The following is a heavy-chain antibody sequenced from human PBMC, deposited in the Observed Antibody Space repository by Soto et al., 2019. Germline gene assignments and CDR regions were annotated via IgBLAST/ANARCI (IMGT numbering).Heavy chain of an antibody. CDR2: IGHDGNLT. CDR1: GFTFRNYA. J-gene: IGHJ4*02. D-gene: IGHD3-16*01. V-gene: IGHV3-33*08. Sequence: QVQLVESGGGVVQPGRSLRLSCLASGFTFRNYAMFWVRQPPGKGLEWVAYIGHDGNLTLYADSVKGRFTISRDNSKNTVDLQMSRLRLDDTGSYYCARVGPMTISGRDDNWGQGTLVTVS. CDR3: ARVGPMTISGRDDN.